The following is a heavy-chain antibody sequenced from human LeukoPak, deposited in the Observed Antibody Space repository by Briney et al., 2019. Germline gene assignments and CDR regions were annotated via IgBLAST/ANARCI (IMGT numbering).Heavy chain of an antibody. CDR1: GFTFSSSG. Sequence: GGSLRLSCAASGFTFSSSGMHWVRQAPGKGLEWVAFIRYDGSNKYYSDSVKGRLTISRDNSKNTLYLQMNSLRAEDTAVYYCAKGPNYDILTGWRKTHNAFDIWGHGTIVTVSS. J-gene: IGHJ3*02. D-gene: IGHD3-9*01. V-gene: IGHV3-30*02. CDR2: IRYDGSNK. CDR3: AKGPNYDILTGWRKTHNAFDI.